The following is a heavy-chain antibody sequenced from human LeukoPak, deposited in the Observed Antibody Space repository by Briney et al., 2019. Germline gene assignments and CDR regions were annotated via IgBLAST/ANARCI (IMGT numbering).Heavy chain of an antibody. CDR1: GFTFSSYG. CDR2: IRYDGSNK. J-gene: IGHJ3*02. Sequence: GGSLRLSCAASGFTFSSYGMHWVRQAPGKGLEWVAFIRYDGSNKYYADSVKGRFTISRDNSKNTLYLQMDSLRAEDTAVYYCAKDSGLYSSSPDTFDIWGQGTMVTVSS. CDR3: AKDSGLYSSSPDTFDI. D-gene: IGHD6-13*01. V-gene: IGHV3-30*02.